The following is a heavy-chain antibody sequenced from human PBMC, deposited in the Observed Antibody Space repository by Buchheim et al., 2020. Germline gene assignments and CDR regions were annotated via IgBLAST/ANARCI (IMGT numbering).Heavy chain of an antibody. CDR3: ARGRLGYCSGGSCYSYVFDI. V-gene: IGHV4-34*01. D-gene: IGHD2-15*01. CDR2: INHRGNT. CDR1: GGSLSGYY. Sequence: QVHLQQWGAGLLKPSETLSLTCAVYGGSLSGYYWSWIRQPPGKGLEGIGDINHRGNTNDNPSLKSRVTISIDTSKNQFSLKLGSVTAADTAVYYCARGRLGYCSGGSCYSYVFDIWGQGT. J-gene: IGHJ3*02.